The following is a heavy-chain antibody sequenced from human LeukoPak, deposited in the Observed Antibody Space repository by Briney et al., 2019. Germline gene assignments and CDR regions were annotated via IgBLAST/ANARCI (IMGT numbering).Heavy chain of an antibody. J-gene: IGHJ4*02. CDR3: AREFSGGRVIMAHFDY. CDR2: ISYDGSNK. V-gene: IGHV3-30-3*01. CDR1: GFTFSSYA. Sequence: GGSLRLSCAASGFTFSSYAMHWVRQAPGKGLEWVAVISYDGSNKYYADYVKGRFTISRDNSKNTLYLQMNSLRAEDTAVYYCAREFSGGRVIMAHFDYWGQGTLVTVSS. D-gene: IGHD3-3*01.